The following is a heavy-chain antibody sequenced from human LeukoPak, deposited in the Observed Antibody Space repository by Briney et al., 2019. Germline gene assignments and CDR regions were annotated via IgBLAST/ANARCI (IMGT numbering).Heavy chain of an antibody. D-gene: IGHD1-26*01. V-gene: IGHV4-39*07. CDR3: ARGKLANPGGSPRGEYYFDY. Sequence: SETLSLTRTVSGGSISSSSYYWGWIRQPPGKGLEWIGTIYYTGSTYYNPSLKSRVTISVDTSKNQFSLKLSSVTAADTAVYYCARGKLANPGGSPRGEYYFDYWGQGTLVTVSS. CDR1: GGSISSSSYY. CDR2: IYYTGST. J-gene: IGHJ4*02.